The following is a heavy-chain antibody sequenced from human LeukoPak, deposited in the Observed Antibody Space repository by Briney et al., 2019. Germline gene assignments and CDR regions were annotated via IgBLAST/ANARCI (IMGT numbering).Heavy chain of an antibody. CDR3: AIPGYCSSTSCYVYAFDI. D-gene: IGHD2-2*01. CDR1: GGSFSGYY. Sequence: SEALSLTCAVYGGSFSGYYWSWIRQPPGKGLEWIGEINHSGSTNYNPSLKSRVTISVDTSKNQFSLKLSSVTAADTAVYYCAIPGYCSSTSCYVYAFDIWGQGTMVTVSS. CDR2: INHSGST. V-gene: IGHV4-34*01. J-gene: IGHJ3*02.